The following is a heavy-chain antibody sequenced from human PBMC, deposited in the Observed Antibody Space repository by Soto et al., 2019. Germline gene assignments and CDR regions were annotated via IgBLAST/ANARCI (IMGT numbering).Heavy chain of an antibody. CDR1: GGSISSYY. Sequence: SETLSLTCTVSGGSISSYYWSWIRQPPGKGLEWIGYIYYSGSTNYNPSLKSRVTISVDTSKNQFSLKLSSVTAADTAVYYCARAPAPLYSSSWYYVAYWGQGTLVTVS. J-gene: IGHJ4*02. CDR2: IYYSGST. D-gene: IGHD6-13*01. CDR3: ARAPAPLYSSSWYYVAY. V-gene: IGHV4-59*01.